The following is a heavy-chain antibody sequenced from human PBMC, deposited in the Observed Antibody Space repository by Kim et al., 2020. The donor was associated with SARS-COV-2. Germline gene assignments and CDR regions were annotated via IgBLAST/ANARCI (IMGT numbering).Heavy chain of an antibody. CDR1: GYTLTELS. D-gene: IGHD6-6*01. V-gene: IGHV1-24*01. CDR3: ATDQGPPYSSSSWNY. Sequence: ASVKVSCKVSGYTLTELSMHWVRQAPGKGLEWMGGFDPEDGETIYAQKFQGRVTMTEDTSTDTAYMELSSLRSEDTAVYYCATDQGPPYSSSSWNYWGQGTLVTVSS. J-gene: IGHJ4*02. CDR2: FDPEDGET.